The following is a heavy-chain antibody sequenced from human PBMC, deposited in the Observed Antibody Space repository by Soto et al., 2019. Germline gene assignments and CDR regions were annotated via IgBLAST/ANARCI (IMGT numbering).Heavy chain of an antibody. CDR1: GFAFSSYG. CDR2: ISYDGSLQ. V-gene: IGHV3-30*03. D-gene: IGHD5-18*01. CDR3: VSDRGYGHASVPYS. J-gene: IGHJ4*02. Sequence: QAQLVESGGGVVQPGRSLRLSCAASGFAFSSYGMHWVRQAPGTGLEWVAVISYDGSLQHYADSVKGRFTISRDNAKNMVLLQKSSLRAEDKAVYYCVSDRGYGHASVPYSWGQGTLVSVSS.